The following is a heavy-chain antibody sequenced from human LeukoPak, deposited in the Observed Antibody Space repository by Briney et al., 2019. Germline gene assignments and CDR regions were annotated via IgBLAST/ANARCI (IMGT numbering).Heavy chain of an antibody. Sequence: PGGSLRLSCAASGFTFSSYSMNWVRQAPGKGLEWVSSISSSSSDIYYADSVKGRFTISRDNAKNSLYLQMNSLRAEDTAVYYCARDRGVLTYYYDSSGYCFDYWGQGTLVTVSS. J-gene: IGHJ4*02. CDR2: ISSSSSDI. CDR3: ARDRGVLTYYYDSSGYCFDY. CDR1: GFTFSSYS. D-gene: IGHD3-22*01. V-gene: IGHV3-21*01.